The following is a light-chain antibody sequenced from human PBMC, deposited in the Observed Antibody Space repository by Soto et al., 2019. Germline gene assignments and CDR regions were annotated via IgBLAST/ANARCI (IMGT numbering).Light chain of an antibody. CDR2: DAS. J-gene: IGKJ1*01. V-gene: IGKV1-5*01. CDR1: QSISSW. CDR3: QQYNSYSPERT. Sequence: DIQMTQSPSTLSASVGDRVTITCRAIQSISSWLAWYQQKPGQAPKLLIYDASSLESGVPSRFSGSGSGTEFNLTISSLQPDYFATYYCQQYNSYSPERTFGQGTKVDI.